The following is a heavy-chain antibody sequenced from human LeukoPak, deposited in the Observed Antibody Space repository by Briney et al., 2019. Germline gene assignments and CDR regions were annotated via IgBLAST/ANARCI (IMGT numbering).Heavy chain of an antibody. D-gene: IGHD6-13*01. J-gene: IGHJ5*02. CDR2: IYYSGSS. CDR3: ARAPRIAAAGLNWFDP. Sequence: SETLSLTCTVSGGSISSYYWSWIRQPPGKGLEWIGYIYYSGSSYYNPSLKSRVTISVDTSKNQFSLKLSSVTAADTAVYYCARAPRIAAAGLNWFDPWGQGTLVTVSS. CDR1: GGSISSYY. V-gene: IGHV4-59*08.